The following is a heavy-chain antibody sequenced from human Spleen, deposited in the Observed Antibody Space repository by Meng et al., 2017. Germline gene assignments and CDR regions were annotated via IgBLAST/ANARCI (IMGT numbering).Heavy chain of an antibody. CDR1: GLTFSGYW. CDR2: ISSDGSST. V-gene: IGHV3-74*01. Sequence: GESLKISCAASGLTFSGYWMHWVRQTPGKGPVWVSRISSDGSSTSYADSVKGRFTISRDNSKNTLFLQMNSLGAEDTAVYYCARVGARIIDYWGQGTLVTGSS. J-gene: IGHJ4*02. CDR3: ARVGARIIDY. D-gene: IGHD6-6*01.